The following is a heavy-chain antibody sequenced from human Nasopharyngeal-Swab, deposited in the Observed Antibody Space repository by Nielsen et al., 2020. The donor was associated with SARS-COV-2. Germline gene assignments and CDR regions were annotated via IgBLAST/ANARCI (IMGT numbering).Heavy chain of an antibody. J-gene: IGHJ4*02. Sequence: GESLKISCAASGFTFSSYSMNWVRQAPGKGLEWVSYISSSSTIYYADSVKGRFTISRDNAKNSLYLQMNSLRDEDTAVYYCAREELGYCSGGSCLPFDYWGQGTLVTVSS. V-gene: IGHV3-48*02. CDR3: AREELGYCSGGSCLPFDY. D-gene: IGHD2-15*01. CDR1: GFTFSSYS. CDR2: ISSSSTI.